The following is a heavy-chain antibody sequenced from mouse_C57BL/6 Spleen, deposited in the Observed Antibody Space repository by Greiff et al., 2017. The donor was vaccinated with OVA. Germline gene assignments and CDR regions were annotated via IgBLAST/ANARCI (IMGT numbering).Heavy chain of an antibody. J-gene: IGHJ4*01. V-gene: IGHV1-81*01. CDR1: GYTFTSYG. CDR2: IYPRSGNT. D-gene: IGHD2-4*01. Sequence: QVQLKQSGAELARPGASVKLSCKASGYTFTSYGISWVKQRTGQGLEWIGEIYPRSGNTYYNEKFKGKATLTADKSSSTAYMELRSLTSEDSAVYFCARRGIYYDYDGYAMDYWGQGTSVTVSS. CDR3: ARRGIYYDYDGYAMDY.